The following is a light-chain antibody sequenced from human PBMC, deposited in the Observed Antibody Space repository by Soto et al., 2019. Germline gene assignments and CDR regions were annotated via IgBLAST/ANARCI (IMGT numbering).Light chain of an antibody. Sequence: IVMTQSPGTLCVSPGARATLSCLASQSVSSNLAWYQQKPGQAPRLLIYGASTRATGIPARFSGSGSGTEFTLTISSLQSEDFAVYYCQQYNNWPGGTFGQGTKVDIK. V-gene: IGKV3-15*01. CDR3: QQYNNWPGGT. CDR1: QSVSSN. J-gene: IGKJ1*01. CDR2: GAS.